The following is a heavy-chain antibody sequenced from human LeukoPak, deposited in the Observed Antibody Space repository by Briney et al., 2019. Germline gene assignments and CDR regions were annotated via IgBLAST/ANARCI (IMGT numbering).Heavy chain of an antibody. J-gene: IGHJ4*02. CDR3: AKDAGALWWELPDY. CDR1: GFTFSSYA. D-gene: IGHD1-26*01. CDR2: ISGSGGST. Sequence: PGGSLRLSCAASGFTFSSYAMSWVRQAPGKGLEWASVISGSGGSTYYADSVKGRFTISRDNSKNTLYLQMNSLRAEDTAVYYCAKDAGALWWELPDYWGQGTLVTVSS. V-gene: IGHV3-23*01.